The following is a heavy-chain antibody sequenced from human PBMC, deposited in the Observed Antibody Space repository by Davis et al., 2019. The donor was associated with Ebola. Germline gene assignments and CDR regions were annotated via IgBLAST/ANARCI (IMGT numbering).Heavy chain of an antibody. CDR3: TRLKTTVTTISSDV. CDR2: IRSKANSYAT. Sequence: LSLTCAASGFTFSGSAMHWVRQASGKGLEWVGRIRSKANSYATAYAASVKGRFTISRDDSKNTAYLQMNSLKTEDTAVYYCTRLKTTVTTISSDVWGQGTTVTVSS. J-gene: IGHJ6*02. D-gene: IGHD4-17*01. V-gene: IGHV3-73*01. CDR1: GFTFSGSA.